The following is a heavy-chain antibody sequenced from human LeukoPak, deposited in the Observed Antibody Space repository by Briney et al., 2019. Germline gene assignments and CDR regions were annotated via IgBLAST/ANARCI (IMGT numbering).Heavy chain of an antibody. V-gene: IGHV3-23*01. J-gene: IGHJ5*02. CDR2: ISGSGAST. CDR3: AQGDTWLDP. Sequence: GGSLRLSCAASGFTFSAYAMSWVRQAPGKGLEWVSLISGSGASTYYADSVKGRFTISRDNSKTTLYLQMNSLRAEDNAVYYCAQGDTWLDPWGQGTLVTVSS. CDR1: GFTFSAYA.